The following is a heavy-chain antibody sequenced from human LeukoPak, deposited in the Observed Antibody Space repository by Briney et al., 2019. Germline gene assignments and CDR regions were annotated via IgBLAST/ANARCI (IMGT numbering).Heavy chain of an antibody. CDR1: GYSFTSYW. CDR3: ARDNYYGPGSYSRANAFDI. Sequence: GESLKISCKGSGYSFTSYWIGWVRQMPGKGLEWMGIIYPGDSDTRYSPSFQGQVTISADKSISTAYLQWSSLKASDTAMYYCARDNYYGPGSYSRANAFDIWGQGTMVTVSS. D-gene: IGHD3-10*01. J-gene: IGHJ3*02. CDR2: IYPGDSDT. V-gene: IGHV5-51*01.